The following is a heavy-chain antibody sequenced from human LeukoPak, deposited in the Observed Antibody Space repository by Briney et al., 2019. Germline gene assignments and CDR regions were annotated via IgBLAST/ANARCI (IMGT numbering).Heavy chain of an antibody. Sequence: GRSLRLSCAASGFTFSSYGMHWVRQAPGKGLEWVAVISYDGSNKYYADSVKGRFTISRDNSKNTLYLQMNSLRAEDTAVYYCARDLTRQLVRYFDYWGQGTLVTVSS. J-gene: IGHJ4*02. CDR3: ARDLTRQLVRYFDY. CDR2: ISYDGSNK. V-gene: IGHV3-30*03. CDR1: GFTFSSYG. D-gene: IGHD6-13*01.